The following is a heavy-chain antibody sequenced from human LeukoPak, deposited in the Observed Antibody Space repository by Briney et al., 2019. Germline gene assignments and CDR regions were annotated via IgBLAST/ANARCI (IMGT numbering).Heavy chain of an antibody. CDR1: GFTFDSYS. Sequence: GGSLRLSCVASGFTFDSYSLNWVRQAPGKGLEWLSYITPSGVTMYNSDSVRGRFTISRDNAKNSVHLQMNSLTAEDTAIYYCARDGAFLGPHWWFDLWGRGTLVTVSS. J-gene: IGHJ2*01. CDR3: ARDGAFLGPHWWFDL. D-gene: IGHD3-3*02. V-gene: IGHV3-48*04. CDR2: ITPSGVTM.